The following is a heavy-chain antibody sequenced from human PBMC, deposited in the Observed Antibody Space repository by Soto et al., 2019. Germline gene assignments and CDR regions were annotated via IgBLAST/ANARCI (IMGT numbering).Heavy chain of an antibody. J-gene: IGHJ6*02. CDR2: INHSGST. CDR3: ARVIITMIVAVIHNGMDV. D-gene: IGHD3-22*01. CDR1: GGSFSGYY. Sequence: NPSETLSLTCAVYGGSFSGYYWSWIRQPPGKGLEWIGEINHSGSTNYNPSLKSRVTISVDTSKNQFSLKLSSVTAADTAVYYCARVIITMIVAVIHNGMDVWGQGTTVTVSS. V-gene: IGHV4-34*01.